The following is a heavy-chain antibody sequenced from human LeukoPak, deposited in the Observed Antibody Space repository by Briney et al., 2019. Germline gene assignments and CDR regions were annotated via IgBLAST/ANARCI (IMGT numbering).Heavy chain of an antibody. CDR1: GYTVTGYY. CDR2: INPNSGGT. V-gene: IGHV1-2*02. D-gene: IGHD3-10*01. Sequence: ASVKVSCKPSGYTVTGYYMHWVRQAPGQGLEWMGWINPNSGGTNYAQKFQGRVTMTRDTSISTAYMELSRLRSDDTAVYYCARAVNYGSANDYWGQGTLVTVSS. CDR3: ARAVNYGSANDY. J-gene: IGHJ4*02.